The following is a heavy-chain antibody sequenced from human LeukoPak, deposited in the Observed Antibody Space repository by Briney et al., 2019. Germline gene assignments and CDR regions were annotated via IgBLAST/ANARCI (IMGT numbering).Heavy chain of an antibody. J-gene: IGHJ4*02. V-gene: IGHV3-74*01. CDR3: AADLGDYADF. CDR1: GFTFSRYW. Sequence: PGGSLRLSCAASGFTFSRYWMHWVRQAPGEGLVWVSRIKTDGTYTSNADSVKGRFTISRDNAKSTLYLHMNSLRVEDTAVYYCAADLGDYADFWGQRTLVTVSS. CDR2: IKTDGTYT.